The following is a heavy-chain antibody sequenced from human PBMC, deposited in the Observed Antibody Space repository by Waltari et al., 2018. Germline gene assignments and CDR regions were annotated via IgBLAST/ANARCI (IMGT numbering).Heavy chain of an antibody. CDR2: IATQGRRT. V-gene: IGHV3-74*01. D-gene: IGHD1-26*01. J-gene: IGHJ4*02. Sequence: EVQVVESGGGLVQPGGSLRLSCAASGFTFSSYWMHWVRQVPGQGLGWVSRIATQGRRTDYAESVKGRFTISRDNAKNTLYLQMNSLTAEDTAVYYCGRDLGGSGSDWGQGTLVTVSS. CDR3: GRDLGGSGSD. CDR1: GFTFSSYW.